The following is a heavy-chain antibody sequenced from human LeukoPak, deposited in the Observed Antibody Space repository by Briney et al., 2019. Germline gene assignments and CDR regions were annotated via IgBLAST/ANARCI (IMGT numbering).Heavy chain of an antibody. J-gene: IGHJ6*02. CDR3: ARKSGWSYYYYGMDV. V-gene: IGHV3-74*01. CDR1: GFTFSSYW. Sequence: GGSLRLSCAASGFTFSSYWMHWVRQAPGKGLEWVSRINTDGSRTNYADSVKGRFTISRDNAKNTLYLQMNSLRAEDTAVYYCARKSGWSYYYYGMDVWGQGTMVTVSS. D-gene: IGHD6-19*01. CDR2: INTDGSRT.